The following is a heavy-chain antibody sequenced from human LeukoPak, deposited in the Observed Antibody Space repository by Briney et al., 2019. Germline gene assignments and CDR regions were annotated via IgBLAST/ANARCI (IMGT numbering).Heavy chain of an antibody. Sequence: VASVKVSCKASGYTFTSYGISWVQQAPGQGLEWMGWISAYNGNTNYAQKLQGRVTMTTDTSTSTAYMELRSLRSDDTAVYYCARAPMAAARSFYMDVWGKGTTVTVSS. D-gene: IGHD6-13*01. J-gene: IGHJ6*03. CDR3: ARAPMAAARSFYMDV. V-gene: IGHV1-18*01. CDR2: ISAYNGNT. CDR1: GYTFTSYG.